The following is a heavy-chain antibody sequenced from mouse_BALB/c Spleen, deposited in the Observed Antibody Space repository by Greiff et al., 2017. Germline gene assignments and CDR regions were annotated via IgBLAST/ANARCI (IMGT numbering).Heavy chain of an antibody. CDR3: ARSSYDYGYYFDY. CDR2: IYPGYGDT. J-gene: IGHJ2*01. CDR1: GYTFTSYN. Sequence: QVQLKQSGAELVKPGASVKMSCKASGYTFTSYNMHWVKQTPGQGLEWIGAIYPGYGDTSYNQKFKGKATLTADKSSSTAYMQLSSLTSEDSAVYYCARSSYDYGYYFDYWGQGTTLTVSS. D-gene: IGHD2-4*01. V-gene: IGHV1-12*01.